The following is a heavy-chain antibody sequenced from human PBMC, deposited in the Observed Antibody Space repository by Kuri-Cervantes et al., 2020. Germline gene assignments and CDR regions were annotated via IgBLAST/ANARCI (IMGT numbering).Heavy chain of an antibody. J-gene: IGHJ5*02. CDR2: IYSGGST. D-gene: IGHD6-6*01. V-gene: IGHV3-66*01. Sequence: GESLKISCAASGFTVSSNYMSWVRQAPGKGLEWVSVIYSGGSTYYADSVKGRFTISRDNSKNTLYLQMNSLRAEDTAVSYCARVRGAARLEVFDPWGQGTLVTVSS. CDR1: GFTVSSNY. CDR3: ARVRGAARLEVFDP.